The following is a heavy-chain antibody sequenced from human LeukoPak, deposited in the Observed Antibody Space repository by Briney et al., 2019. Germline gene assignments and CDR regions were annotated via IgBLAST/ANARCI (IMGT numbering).Heavy chain of an antibody. D-gene: IGHD4-17*01. J-gene: IGHJ4*02. CDR2: ISYDGSNK. Sequence: GGSLRLSCAASGFTFSSYAMHWVRQAPGKGLEWVAVISYDGSNKYYADSVKGRFTISRDNSKNTLYLQMNSLRAEDTAVYYCAKKNAVTTSLDYWGQGTLVTVSS. CDR1: GFTFSSYA. CDR3: AKKNAVTTSLDY. V-gene: IGHV3-30-3*02.